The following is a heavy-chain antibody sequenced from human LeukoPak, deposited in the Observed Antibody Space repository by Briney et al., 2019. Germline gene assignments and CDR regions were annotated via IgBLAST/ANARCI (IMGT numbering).Heavy chain of an antibody. D-gene: IGHD4-17*01. CDR2: INHSGST. CDR3: ARDHGDYDELSGYFDL. CDR1: GGSFSGYY. Sequence: SETLSLTCAVYGGSFSGYYWSWIRQPPGKGLEWIGEINHSGSTNYNPSLKSRVTISVDTSKNQFSLKLSSVTAADTAVYYCARDHGDYDELSGYFDLWGRGALVTVSS. V-gene: IGHV4-34*01. J-gene: IGHJ2*01.